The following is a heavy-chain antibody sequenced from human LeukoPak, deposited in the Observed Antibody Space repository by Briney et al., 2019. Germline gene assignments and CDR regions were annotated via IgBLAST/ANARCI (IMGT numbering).Heavy chain of an antibody. D-gene: IGHD3-9*01. CDR2: INHSGST. J-gene: IGHJ4*02. V-gene: IGHV4-34*01. Sequence: SETLSLTCAVYGGSFSGYYWSWIRQPPGKGLEWIGEINHSGSTNYNPSLKSRVTISVDTSKNQFSLKLSSVTAADTAVYYCARDLGFDWLFGPEYWGQGTLVTVSS. CDR1: GGSFSGYY. CDR3: ARDLGFDWLFGPEY.